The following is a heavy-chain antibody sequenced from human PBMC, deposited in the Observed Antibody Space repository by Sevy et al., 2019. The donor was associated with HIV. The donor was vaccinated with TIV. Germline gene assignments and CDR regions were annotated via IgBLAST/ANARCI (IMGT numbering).Heavy chain of an antibody. CDR1: GFIFSTYT. D-gene: IGHD2-15*01. Sequence: GGSLRLSCAASGFIFSTYTMTWVRQAPGKGLEWVSGISGSGGSTYYAYSVKGRFTIFRDNSKSTVHLQMNSLRAEDAAVYYCAKGDRTFYGLDVWGQGTTVTVSS. CDR2: ISGSGGST. V-gene: IGHV3-23*01. J-gene: IGHJ6*02. CDR3: AKGDRTFYGLDV.